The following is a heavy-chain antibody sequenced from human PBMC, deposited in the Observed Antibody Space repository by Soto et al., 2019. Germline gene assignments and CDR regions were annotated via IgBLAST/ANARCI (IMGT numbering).Heavy chain of an antibody. V-gene: IGHV6-1*01. CDR2: TYFRSKWYN. CDR3: AKGDNLGPKTGYAFDP. D-gene: IGHD5-12*01. Sequence: SQTLSLTCAISGDSVSSNTASWNWIRQSPSRGLEWLGRTYFRSKWYNDYAVSVKSRIIINPDTSNNQFSLQLNSVTPEDTAVYFCAKGDNLGPKTGYAFDPWGQGIMVTV. CDR1: GDSVSSNTAS. J-gene: IGHJ5*02.